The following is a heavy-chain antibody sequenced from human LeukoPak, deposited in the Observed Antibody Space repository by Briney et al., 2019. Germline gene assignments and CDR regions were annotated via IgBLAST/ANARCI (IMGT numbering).Heavy chain of an antibody. D-gene: IGHD1-26*01. CDR3: ARGRSGSYYVKYYYYYMDV. V-gene: IGHV4-4*07. Sequence: SETLSLTCTVSGGSISTYYWSWIRQPAGKGLEWIGRIYTSGTTYYSPSLKSRVTMSVGTSKNQFSLKLSSVTAADTAVYYCARGRSGSYYVKYYYYYMDVWGKGTTVTVSS. CDR2: IYTSGTT. J-gene: IGHJ6*03. CDR1: GGSISTYY.